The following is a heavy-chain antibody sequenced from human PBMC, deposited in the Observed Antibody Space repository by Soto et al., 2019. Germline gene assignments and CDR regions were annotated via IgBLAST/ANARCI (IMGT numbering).Heavy chain of an antibody. Sequence: PSETLSLTCTVSGGSISSSSYYWAWVRQPPGKGLEWIGSVYYSGTTYYNPSLKSRVTISEDTSKNQFSLKLSSVTAADTAVYYCAGQQLYGMDVWGQGTTVTVSS. D-gene: IGHD6-13*01. CDR3: AGQQLYGMDV. V-gene: IGHV4-39*01. CDR2: VYYSGTT. CDR1: GGSISSSSYY. J-gene: IGHJ6*02.